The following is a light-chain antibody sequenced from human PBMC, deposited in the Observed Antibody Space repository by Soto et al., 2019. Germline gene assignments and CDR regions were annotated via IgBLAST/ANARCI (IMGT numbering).Light chain of an antibody. CDR1: QGISSY. Sequence: IQLTQSPSSLSASVGDRVTITCRASQGISSYLAWYQQKPGKAPKLLIYAASTLQSGVPSRFSGSGSGTDFTLTISSLQPEDFATYYCQESYSSPFTIGPGTRVDVK. V-gene: IGKV1-9*01. CDR2: AAS. CDR3: QESYSSPFT. J-gene: IGKJ3*01.